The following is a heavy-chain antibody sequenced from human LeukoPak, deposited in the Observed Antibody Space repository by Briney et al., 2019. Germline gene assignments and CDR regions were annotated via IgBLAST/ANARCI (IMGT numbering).Heavy chain of an antibody. CDR3: ARDKFRGYFDY. CDR1: GFTFSSYA. J-gene: IGHJ4*02. V-gene: IGHV3-23*01. CDR2: ITGSGSST. Sequence: GGSLRLSCAASGFTFSSYAMSWVRQAPGKGLEGVSAITGSGSSTYYADSVRGRFTISRDNSKNALYLQMNSLRAEDTAVYYCARDKFRGYFDYWGQGTLVTVSS. D-gene: IGHD3-10*01.